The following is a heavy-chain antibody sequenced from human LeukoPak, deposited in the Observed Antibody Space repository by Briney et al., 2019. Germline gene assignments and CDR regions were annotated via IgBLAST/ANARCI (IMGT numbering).Heavy chain of an antibody. D-gene: IGHD3-10*01. CDR1: GGSISSYY. J-gene: IGHJ4*02. CDR3: ARSGRGSSAGFDY. CDR2: IYYSVST. V-gene: IGHV4-59*01. Sequence: PSETLSLTCTVSGGSISSYYWSWIRQPPGKGRGWIGYIYYSVSTNYTPYIKSRITISVATSRNQFSLKLKSVPAADEAVYYCARSGRGSSAGFDYWGQGTLVPVSS.